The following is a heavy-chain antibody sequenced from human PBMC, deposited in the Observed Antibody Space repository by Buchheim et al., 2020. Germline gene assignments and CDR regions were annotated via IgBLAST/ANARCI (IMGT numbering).Heavy chain of an antibody. Sequence: QVQLVQSGAEVKKPGASVKVSCKASGYTFTSYYMHWVRQAPGQGLEWMGIINPSGGSTSYAQKFQGRVTMTRATSTSTVYMELSSLRSEDTAVYYCARSIAAAGTKGSGDYYYMDVWGKGTT. CDR1: GYTFTSYY. V-gene: IGHV1-46*01. CDR2: INPSGGST. J-gene: IGHJ6*03. CDR3: ARSIAAAGTKGSGDYYYMDV. D-gene: IGHD6-13*01.